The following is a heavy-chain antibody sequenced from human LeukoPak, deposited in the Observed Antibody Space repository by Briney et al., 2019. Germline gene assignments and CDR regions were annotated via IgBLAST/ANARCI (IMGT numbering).Heavy chain of an antibody. J-gene: IGHJ5*02. CDR3: ARTMHYDFWSGYYFNWFDP. CDR2: IYYSGST. CDR1: GGSISSGDYY. V-gene: IGHV4-30-4*01. Sequence: SQTLSLTCTVSGGSISSGDYYWSWIRQPPGKGLEWTGYIYYSGSTYYNPSLKSRVTISVDTSKNQFSLKLSSVTAADTAVYYCARTMHYDFWSGYYFNWFDPWGQGTLVTVSS. D-gene: IGHD3-3*01.